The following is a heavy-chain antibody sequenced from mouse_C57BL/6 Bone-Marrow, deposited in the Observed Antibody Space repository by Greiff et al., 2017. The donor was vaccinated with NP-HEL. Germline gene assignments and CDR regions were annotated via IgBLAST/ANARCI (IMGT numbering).Heavy chain of an antibody. V-gene: IGHV1-61*01. CDR1: GYTFTSYW. Sequence: QVQLQQPGAELVRPGSSVKLSCKASGYTFTSYWMDWVKQRPGQGLEWIGNIYPSDSETHYNQTFQDKATLTVAKSSSTAYMQLSSLASEVSAVYYCARHYGSSRYFDVWGTGTTVTVSS. CDR3: ARHYGSSRYFDV. CDR2: IYPSDSET. D-gene: IGHD1-1*01. J-gene: IGHJ1*03.